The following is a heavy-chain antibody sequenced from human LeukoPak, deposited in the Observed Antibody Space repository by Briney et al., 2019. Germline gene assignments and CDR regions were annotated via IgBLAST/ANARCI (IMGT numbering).Heavy chain of an antibody. V-gene: IGHV4-34*01. CDR2: INHSGST. CDR1: GGSFRGYY. J-gene: IGHJ5*02. CDR3: ARGFKLAAAGKDGRRYITAVAGFDT. D-gene: IGHD6-13*01. Sequence: SETLSLTCAVHGGSFRGYYWSWIRQPPGKGLEWIGEINHSGSTNYNPSLKSRVTISVDTSKYQFPLKLSSVTAEDTAVYYCARGFKLAAAGKDGRRYITAVAGFDTWGQGTLVTVSS.